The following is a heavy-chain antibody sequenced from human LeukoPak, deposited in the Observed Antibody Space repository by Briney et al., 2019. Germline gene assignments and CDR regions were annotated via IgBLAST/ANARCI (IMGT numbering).Heavy chain of an antibody. D-gene: IGHD3-22*01. J-gene: IGHJ3*02. CDR2: IDPDSGGT. CDR3: AREYYDSSGRKHAFEN. Sequence: GASVKVSCKASGYTFNDYYILWVRQAPGQGLEWIGRIDPDSGGTNYPQKFQGRVTMTRDTSISTAYMDLGRLRSDDTAAYYCAREYYDSSGRKHAFENWGQGTVVTVSS. CDR1: GYTFNDYY. V-gene: IGHV1-2*02.